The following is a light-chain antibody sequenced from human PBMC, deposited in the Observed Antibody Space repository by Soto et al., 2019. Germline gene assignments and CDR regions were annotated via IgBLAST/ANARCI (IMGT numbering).Light chain of an antibody. CDR2: DSS. V-gene: IGKV1-5*01. CDR1: QSVSGW. J-gene: IGKJ1*01. Sequence: DVQRTQSPSTLSASIGDRVTITCRASQSVSGWLAWYQQKPGKAPKLLIYDSSSLQSGVSSRFSGRGSGAESTLTISSLQPADFATYYCQQYYTYWTFGQGTKVE. CDR3: QQYYTYWT.